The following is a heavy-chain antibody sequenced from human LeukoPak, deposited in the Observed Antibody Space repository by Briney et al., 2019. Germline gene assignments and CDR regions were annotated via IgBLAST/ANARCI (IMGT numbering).Heavy chain of an antibody. J-gene: IGHJ4*02. V-gene: IGHV1-2*02. Sequence: GASVKVSCKASGYTFTDYYMHWVRQAPGQGLEWMGWINPNSGGTNYAQKFQGRVTMTRDTSISTAYMELSRLRSDDTAVYYCARGIYHGNSGAGDYWGQGTLVTVSS. CDR2: INPNSGGT. D-gene: IGHD4-23*01. CDR3: ARGIYHGNSGAGDY. CDR1: GYTFTDYY.